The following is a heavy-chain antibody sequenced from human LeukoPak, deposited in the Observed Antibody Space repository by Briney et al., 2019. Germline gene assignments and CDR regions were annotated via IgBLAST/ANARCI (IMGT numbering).Heavy chain of an antibody. Sequence: SETLSLTFAVYGGSFSGYYWSWIRQPPGKGLEWIGEINHSGSTNHNPFLKSRVTISVDTSKNQFSLKLSSVTAADTAMYYCARSSDYYGSGSYQRWFDPWGQGTLATVSS. CDR2: INHSGST. CDR1: GGSFSGYY. V-gene: IGHV4-34*01. D-gene: IGHD3-10*01. J-gene: IGHJ5*02. CDR3: ARSSDYYGSGSYQRWFDP.